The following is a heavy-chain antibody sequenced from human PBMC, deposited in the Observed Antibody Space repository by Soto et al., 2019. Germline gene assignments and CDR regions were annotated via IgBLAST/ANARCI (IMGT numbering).Heavy chain of an antibody. Sequence: LSLTCAVYGGSFSGYYWSWIRQPPGKGLEWIGEINHSGRINYNPSLKSRVTISLDTSKNQFSLKLSSVTAADTAVYYCARTRRTETTFYYSSYTDVWGKGTTVTVSS. CDR1: GGSFSGYY. J-gene: IGHJ6*03. D-gene: IGHD4-17*01. CDR2: INHSGRI. CDR3: ARTRRTETTFYYSSYTDV. V-gene: IGHV4-34*01.